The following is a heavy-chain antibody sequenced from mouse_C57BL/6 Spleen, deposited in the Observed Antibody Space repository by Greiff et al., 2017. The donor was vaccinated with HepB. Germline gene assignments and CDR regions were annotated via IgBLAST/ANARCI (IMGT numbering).Heavy chain of an antibody. J-gene: IGHJ4*01. CDR2: IYPGSGNT. CDR1: GYTFTDYY. Sequence: QVQLKESGAELVRPGASVKLSCKASGYTFTDYYINWVKQRPGQGLEWIARIYPGSGNTYYNEKFKGKATLTAEKSSSTAYMQLSSLTSEDSAVYFCARRDDGYYGAMDYWGQGTSVTVSS. D-gene: IGHD2-3*01. CDR3: ARRDDGYYGAMDY. V-gene: IGHV1-76*01.